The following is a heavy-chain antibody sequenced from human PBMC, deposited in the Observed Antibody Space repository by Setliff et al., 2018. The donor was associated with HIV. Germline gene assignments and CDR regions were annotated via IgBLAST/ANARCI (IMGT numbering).Heavy chain of an antibody. CDR2: INPSSGRT. Sequence: GASVKVSCKASGYTFTDNYIHWVRQAPGQGLEWVAWINPSSGRTDYAQRFQGRVTLTSDSSINTAYMELSRLRSGDTATYYCTRDYAHYFDFWGQGTLGTVS. D-gene: IGHD3-16*01. CDR3: TRDYAHYFDF. CDR1: GYTFTDNY. V-gene: IGHV1-2*02. J-gene: IGHJ4*02.